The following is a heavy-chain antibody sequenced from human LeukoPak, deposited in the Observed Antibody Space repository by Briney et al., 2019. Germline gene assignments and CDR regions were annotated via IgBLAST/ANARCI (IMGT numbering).Heavy chain of an antibody. Sequence: GGSLGLSCAASGFTFSSYAMSWVRQAPGKGLEWVSGISGSGGSTYYADSVKGRFTISRDNSKNTLYLQMNSLRAEDTAVYYCAKDGSWYSSSPNWFDPWGQGTLVTVSS. CDR3: AKDGSWYSSSPNWFDP. J-gene: IGHJ5*02. V-gene: IGHV3-23*01. CDR2: ISGSGGST. D-gene: IGHD6-19*01. CDR1: GFTFSSYA.